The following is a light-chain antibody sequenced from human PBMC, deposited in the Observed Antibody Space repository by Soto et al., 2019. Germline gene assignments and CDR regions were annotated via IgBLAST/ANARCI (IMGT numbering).Light chain of an antibody. CDR3: QQYDNWPWT. Sequence: ENVLTQSQIRLSLSPGESGTLSCRASQSLSSNYLAWYQQKPGRAPRLLIYAASTRATGVPARFSGSGSGTDFTLTISSLQSEDFAVYYCQQYDNWPWTFGQGTKVDIK. CDR2: AAS. V-gene: IGKV3-15*01. J-gene: IGKJ1*01. CDR1: QSLSSN.